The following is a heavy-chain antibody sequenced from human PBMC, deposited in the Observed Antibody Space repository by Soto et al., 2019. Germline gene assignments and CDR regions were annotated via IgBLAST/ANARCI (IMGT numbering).Heavy chain of an antibody. J-gene: IGHJ4*02. CDR2: IDPSDSQT. V-gene: IGHV5-10-1*01. CDR3: ARQIYDSDTGPNFQYYFDS. Sequence: GESLKISCKGSGYSFASYWITWVRQTPGKGLEWMGRIDPSDSQTYYSPSFRGHVTISVTKSITTVFLQWSSLRASDTAMYYCARQIYDSDTGPNFQYYFDSWGQGTPVTVS. D-gene: IGHD3-22*01. CDR1: GYSFASYW.